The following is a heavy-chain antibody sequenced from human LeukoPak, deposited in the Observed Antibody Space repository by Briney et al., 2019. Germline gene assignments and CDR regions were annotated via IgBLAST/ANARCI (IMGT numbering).Heavy chain of an antibody. CDR2: IIGDGNSI. V-gene: IGHV3-74*01. D-gene: IGHD3-9*01. Sequence: PGGSLRLSCATSDFSFRSHWMHWVRHAPGKGLVWVSRIIGDGNSISYPDSLNGRFTISRDNAKNTLYLQMNSLRVEDTAVYYCARGHVTGSDRHWDYWGQGVLVTVSS. J-gene: IGHJ4*02. CDR1: DFSFRSHW. CDR3: ARGHVTGSDRHWDY.